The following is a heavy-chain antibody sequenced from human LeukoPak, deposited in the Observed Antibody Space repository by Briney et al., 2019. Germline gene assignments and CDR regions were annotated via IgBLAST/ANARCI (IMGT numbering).Heavy chain of an antibody. J-gene: IGHJ4*02. CDR2: ISSSSSTI. Sequence: GGSLRLSCAASGFTFSSYSMTWVRQAPGKGLEWVSYISSSSSTIYYADSVKGRFTISRDNAKNSLYLQMNSLRAEDTAVYYCASGLQYYDSSGYLDWGQGTLVTVSS. CDR1: GFTFSSYS. D-gene: IGHD3-22*01. V-gene: IGHV3-48*01. CDR3: ASGLQYYDSSGYLD.